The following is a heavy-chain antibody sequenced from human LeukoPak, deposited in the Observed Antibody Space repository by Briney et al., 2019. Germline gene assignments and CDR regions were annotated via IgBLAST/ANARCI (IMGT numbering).Heavy chain of an antibody. D-gene: IGHD5-12*01. Sequence: GASVKVSCKTSGYPFTTYEINWVRQAAGQGLEWMGWVHPNSGNTAYAQKFQGRVTMTRNTSISTAYMELSSLRSEDTAVYYCARGRSGYDADYWGQGTLVTVSS. CDR1: GYPFTTYE. CDR3: ARGRSGYDADY. CDR2: VHPNSGNT. V-gene: IGHV1-8*01. J-gene: IGHJ4*02.